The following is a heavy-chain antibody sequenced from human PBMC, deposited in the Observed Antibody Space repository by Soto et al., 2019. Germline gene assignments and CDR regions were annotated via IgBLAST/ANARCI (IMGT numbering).Heavy chain of an antibody. CDR1: GFTFSNYW. CDR2: INSDGSST. CDR3: ARVETCNSISCYSVFES. Sequence: EVQLVESGGGLVQPGGSLRLSCTASGFTFSNYWMHWVRQPPGKGLVWVSRINSDGSSTTYADSVKGRFTISRDNAKKPLYLQMDSLRAEDTAVYYCARVETCNSISCYSVFESWGQGTLVTVSS. D-gene: IGHD2-2*01. V-gene: IGHV3-74*03. J-gene: IGHJ4*02.